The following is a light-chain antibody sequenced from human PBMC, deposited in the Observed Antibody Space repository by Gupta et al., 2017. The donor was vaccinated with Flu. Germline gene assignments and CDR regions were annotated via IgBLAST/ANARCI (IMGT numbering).Light chain of an antibody. Sequence: ITIVCTDASSAVVGDYYVFWYHHHPGNAPNLLIFYVSSLRAAVSDRFSASKSGNTASLTISGLQAEDDADYYCSSDTATNTILVFGGGTKLTVL. CDR1: SSAVVGDYY. V-gene: IGLV2-14*03. J-gene: IGLJ2*01. CDR2: YVS. CDR3: SSDTATNTILV.